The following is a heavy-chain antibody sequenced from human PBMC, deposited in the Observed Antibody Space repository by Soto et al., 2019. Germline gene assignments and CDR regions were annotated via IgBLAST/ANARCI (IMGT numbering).Heavy chain of an antibody. J-gene: IGHJ4*02. CDR2: ISGRGVDT. CDR3: AKDQTDVTLFDY. D-gene: IGHD1-1*01. Sequence: GRSRRLSCAAAGFSFSRLAMSWVRQAPGKWLEWVSSISGRGVDTLYADSVKGRFTISRDNSRNTLYLQVNSLRAEDTAVYYCAKDQTDVTLFDYWGQGTLVTVSS. CDR1: GFSFSRLA. V-gene: IGHV3-23*01.